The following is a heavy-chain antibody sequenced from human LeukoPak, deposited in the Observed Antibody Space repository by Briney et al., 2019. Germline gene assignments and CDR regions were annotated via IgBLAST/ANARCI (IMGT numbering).Heavy chain of an antibody. V-gene: IGHV3-72*01. CDR3: ASITLRGYSYGYDY. CDR2: TRNKANSYTT. J-gene: IGHJ4*02. CDR1: GFTFSDHY. D-gene: IGHD5-18*01. Sequence: GGSLRLSCAASGFTFSDHYMDWVRQAPGKGLEWVGRTRNKANSYTTEYAASVKGRFTISRDDSKNSLYLQMNSLKTEDTAVYYRASITLRGYSYGYDYWGQGTLVTVSS.